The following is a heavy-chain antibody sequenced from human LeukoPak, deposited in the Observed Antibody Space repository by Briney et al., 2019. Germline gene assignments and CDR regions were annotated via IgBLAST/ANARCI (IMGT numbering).Heavy chain of an antibody. CDR2: ISSSSSYI. CDR3: ARDLTGSRTFDY. D-gene: IGHD1-26*01. Sequence: GGSLRLSCAASASGFAFSSYSMNWVRQAPGKGLEWVSSISSSSSYIYYADSLKGRITISRDNAKNSLYLQMNSLRAEDTAVYYCARDLTGSRTFDYWGQGTLVTVSS. CDR1: GFAFSSYS. J-gene: IGHJ4*02. V-gene: IGHV3-21*01.